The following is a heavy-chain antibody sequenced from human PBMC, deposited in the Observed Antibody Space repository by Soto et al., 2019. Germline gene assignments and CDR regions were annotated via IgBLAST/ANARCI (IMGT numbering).Heavy chain of an antibody. CDR3: ATSFGSGYRAFDY. CDR1: GDTFNFYT. J-gene: IGHJ4*02. V-gene: IGHV1-69*02. D-gene: IGHD3-10*01. Sequence: QVQLVQSGAEVKKPGSSLRVSCKGSGDTFNFYTINWVRQAPGLGLEWLGRIIPYLSVSNYAQKFQGRVTITADKSTSTAYMEVRSLRSEDTAMYYCATSFGSGYRAFDYWGPGALVTVSS. CDR2: IIPYLSVS.